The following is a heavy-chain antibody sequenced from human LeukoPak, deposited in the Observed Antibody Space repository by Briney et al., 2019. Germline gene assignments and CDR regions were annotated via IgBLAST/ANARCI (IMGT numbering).Heavy chain of an antibody. D-gene: IGHD3-22*01. Sequence: PSETLSLTCSASGGSIRSYYWSWIRQPPGKGPEWIGSINYSGRTKYNPSLQSRVTISLDTSKNHFSLQLISVTAVDTAGYYCARLVDYDNSGDPDIFDIWGQGTMVTVSS. CDR3: ARLVDYDNSGDPDIFDI. V-gene: IGHV4-59*01. J-gene: IGHJ3*02. CDR1: GGSIRSYY. CDR2: INYSGRT.